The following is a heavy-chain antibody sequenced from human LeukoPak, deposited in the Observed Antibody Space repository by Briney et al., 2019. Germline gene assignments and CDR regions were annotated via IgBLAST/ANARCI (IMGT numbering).Heavy chain of an antibody. D-gene: IGHD6-13*01. V-gene: IGHV3-30*02. CDR3: AKDRGIAAAGTGYFDY. CDR2: IRYDGSNK. CDR1: GFTFSSYG. J-gene: IGHJ4*02. Sequence: GGSLRLSCAASGFTFSSYGMHWVRQAPGKGLEWVAFIRYDGSNKYYADSVKGRFTISRDNSKNTLYLQMNSLRAEDTAVYYCAKDRGIAAAGTGYFDYWGQGTLVTVSS.